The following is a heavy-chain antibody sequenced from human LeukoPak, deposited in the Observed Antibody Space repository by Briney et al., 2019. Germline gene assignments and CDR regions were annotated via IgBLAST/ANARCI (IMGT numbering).Heavy chain of an antibody. D-gene: IGHD3-9*01. CDR2: FDPEDGET. Sequence: ASVKVSCKVSGYTLTELSMHWVRQAPGKGLEWMEGFDPEDGETIYAQKFQGRVTMTEDTSTDTAYMELSSLRSEDTAVYYCATLYYDILTGYYPDAFDIWGQGTMVTVSS. V-gene: IGHV1-24*01. CDR3: ATLYYDILTGYYPDAFDI. J-gene: IGHJ3*02. CDR1: GYTLTELS.